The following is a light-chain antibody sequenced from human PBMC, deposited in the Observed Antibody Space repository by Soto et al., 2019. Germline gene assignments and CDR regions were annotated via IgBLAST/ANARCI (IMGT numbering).Light chain of an antibody. J-gene: IGKJ4*01. CDR1: QDISIS. V-gene: IGKV1-13*02. CDR2: GAS. Sequence: AIQLTQSPSSLSASVGDRVTITCRASQDISISLAWYQQKAGKAPKLLIYGASILQSGVPSGFSGSGFGTDFTLTISSLRAEDFAIYFCQQTKSYPSTFGGGTRVEI. CDR3: QQTKSYPST.